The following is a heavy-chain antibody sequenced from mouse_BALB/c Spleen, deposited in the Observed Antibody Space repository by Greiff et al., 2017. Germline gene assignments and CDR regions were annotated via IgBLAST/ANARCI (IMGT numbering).Heavy chain of an antibody. D-gene: IGHD1-1*01. Sequence: DVQLLESGPGLVKPSQSLSLTCTVTGYSITSDYAWNWIRQFPGNKLEWMGYISYSGSTSYNPSLKSRISITRDTSKNQFFLQLNSVTTEDTATYYCASGGSPWFAYWGQGTLVTVSA. J-gene: IGHJ3*01. CDR1: GYSITSDYA. CDR2: ISYSGST. V-gene: IGHV3-2*02. CDR3: ASGGSPWFAY.